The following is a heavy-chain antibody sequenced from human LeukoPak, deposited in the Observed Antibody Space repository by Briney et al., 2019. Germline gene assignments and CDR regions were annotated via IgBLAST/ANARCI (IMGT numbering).Heavy chain of an antibody. CDR1: GFTFSSYA. D-gene: IGHD6-6*01. CDR3: AKHGRARRAEYFQH. J-gene: IGHJ1*01. CDR2: ISGSGGST. V-gene: IGHV3-23*01. Sequence: GGSLRLSCAASGFTFSSYAMSCVRQAPGKGLEWVSAISGSGGSTYYADSVKGRFTISRDNSKNTLYLQMNSLRAEDTAVYYCAKHGRARRAEYFQHWGQGTLVTVSS.